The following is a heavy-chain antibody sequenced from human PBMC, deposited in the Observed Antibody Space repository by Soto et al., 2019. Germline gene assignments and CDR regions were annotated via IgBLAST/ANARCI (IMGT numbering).Heavy chain of an antibody. Sequence: GGSLRLSCAASGFTFNNFAMSWVRQAPGKGLEWVSSISDGGGSTYYGDSAKGRFTISRDNSKNTLYLQMNSLRAEDTAVYYCARCPGEKCARNTIFGVVGEGFDYWGQGTLVTVSS. CDR3: ARCPGEKCARNTIFGVVGEGFDY. J-gene: IGHJ4*02. CDR1: GFTFNNFA. D-gene: IGHD3-3*01. CDR2: ISDGGGST. V-gene: IGHV3-23*01.